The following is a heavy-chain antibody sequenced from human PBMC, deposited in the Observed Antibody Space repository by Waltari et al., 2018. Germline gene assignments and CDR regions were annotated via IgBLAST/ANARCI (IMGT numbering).Heavy chain of an antibody. CDR2: ISSSSSSR. CDR1: GFTFSSYS. D-gene: IGHD2-8*01. Sequence: EVQLVESGGGLVQPGGSLRLSCAASGFTFSSYSMNWVRQAPGKGLEWVSYISSSSSSRNDEDSVKGRFTISRDNAKNSLYLQMNSLRAEDTAVYYCARDFRLLGVYDRWGQGTLVTVSS. V-gene: IGHV3-48*04. J-gene: IGHJ4*02. CDR3: ARDFRLLGVYDR.